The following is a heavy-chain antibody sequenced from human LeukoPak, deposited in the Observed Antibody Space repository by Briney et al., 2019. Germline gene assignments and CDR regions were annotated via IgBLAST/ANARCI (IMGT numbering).Heavy chain of an antibody. V-gene: IGHV4-39*01. CDR2: IYYSGST. J-gene: IGHJ4*02. Sequence: SETLSLTCTVSGGSISSSSYYWGWIRQPPGQGLEWIGSIYYSGSTYYNPSLKSRITISVDTSKNQFSLKLSSVTAADTAVYYCARHVKAWLLYQTGNYFDYWGQGTLVTVSS. CDR3: ARHVKAWLLYQTGNYFDY. CDR1: GGSISSSSYY. D-gene: IGHD3-3*01.